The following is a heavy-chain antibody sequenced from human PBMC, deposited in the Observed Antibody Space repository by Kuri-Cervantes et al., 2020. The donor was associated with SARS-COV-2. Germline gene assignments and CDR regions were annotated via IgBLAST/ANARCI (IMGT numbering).Heavy chain of an antibody. D-gene: IGHD6-13*01. Sequence: ASVKVSCKASGYTFTGYYMHWVRQAPGEGLEWMGNFDGEGGETIYAQKFQDRVAVSGDTSSDTSYMELSSLRYDDTAVYYCASMRVTLAAAGAFDYWGQGTLVPSPQ. J-gene: IGHJ4*02. CDR2: FDGEGGET. CDR1: GYTFTGYY. V-gene: IGHV1-24*01. CDR3: ASMRVTLAAAGAFDY.